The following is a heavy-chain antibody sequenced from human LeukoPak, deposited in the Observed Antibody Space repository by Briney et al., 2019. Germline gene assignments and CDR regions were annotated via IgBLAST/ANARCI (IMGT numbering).Heavy chain of an antibody. V-gene: IGHV4-59*08. J-gene: IGHJ4*02. CDR2: IYYSGST. Sequence: SETLSLTCTVSGGSINTYYWSWIRQPPGKGLEWIGYIYYSGSTNYNPSLKSRVTISVDTSKNQFSLKLSSVTAADTAVYYCARMGSGGQEFDYWGQGTLVTVSS. CDR1: GGSINTYY. CDR3: ARMGSGGQEFDY. D-gene: IGHD4-23*01.